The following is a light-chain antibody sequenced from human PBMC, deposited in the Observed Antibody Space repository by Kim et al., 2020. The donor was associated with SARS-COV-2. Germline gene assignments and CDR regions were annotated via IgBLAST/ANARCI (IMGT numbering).Light chain of an antibody. J-gene: IGLJ3*02. CDR1: SSNIGVNY. CDR2: RIS. V-gene: IGLV1-47*01. Sequence: QSVLTQPPSASGTPGQRVTISCSGTSSNIGVNYVYWYQHLPGAAPKLLIYRISQRPSGVPDRFSGSQSGTSASLAISGLRSENEADYYCVAWDDTLSGWVFGGGTQLTVL. CDR3: VAWDDTLSGWV.